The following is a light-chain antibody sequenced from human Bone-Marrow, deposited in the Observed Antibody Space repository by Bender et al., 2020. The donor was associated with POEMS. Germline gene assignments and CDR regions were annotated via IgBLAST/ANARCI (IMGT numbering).Light chain of an antibody. V-gene: IGLV1-44*01. CDR3: AVWDDSLNGWV. J-gene: IGLJ3*02. Sequence: QSVLTQPPSASGTPGQRVTISCSGGSSNIGAHAVNWYQHLPGTAPKLLIYSSHRRPSEVPDRFSGSRSGTSASLAISGLQSEDEAGYCCAVWDDSLNGWVFAGGTKLTVL. CDR1: SSNIGAHA. CDR2: SSH.